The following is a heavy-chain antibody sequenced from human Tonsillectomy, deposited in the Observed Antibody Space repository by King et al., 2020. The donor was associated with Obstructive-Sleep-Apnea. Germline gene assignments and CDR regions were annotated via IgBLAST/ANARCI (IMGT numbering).Heavy chain of an antibody. CDR1: GFTFSSYV. J-gene: IGHJ4*02. CDR3: AKKIPYSSSVHY. V-gene: IGHV3-23*04. D-gene: IGHD6-13*01. CDR2: IGLSGSST. Sequence: EVQLVESGGGLVQRGGSLRLTCAASGFTFSSYVMNWVRQAPGKGLEWVSAIGLSGSSTYYADSVKGRFTISRDNSKNTLYLQMNSLSADDTAVYYCAKKIPYSSSVHYWGQGTLVTVSS.